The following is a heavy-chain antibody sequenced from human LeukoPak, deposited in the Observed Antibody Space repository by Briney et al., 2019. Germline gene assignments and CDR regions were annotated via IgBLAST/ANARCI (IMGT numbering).Heavy chain of an antibody. D-gene: IGHD3-10*01. CDR1: GFSLRTSGVG. Sequence: SGPTLVNPTQTLTLTCTFSGFSLRTSGVGVGWIRQPPGKALEWLALIYWDGDKRYSPSLKSRLTITKDTSKNQVVLTMTNMDPVDTATYYCAHRRSGELFFDYWGQGTLVTVS. V-gene: IGHV2-5*02. CDR3: AHRRSGELFFDY. CDR2: IYWDGDK. J-gene: IGHJ4*02.